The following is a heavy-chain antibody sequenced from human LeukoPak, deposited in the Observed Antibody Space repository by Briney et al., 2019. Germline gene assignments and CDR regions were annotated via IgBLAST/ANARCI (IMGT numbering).Heavy chain of an antibody. D-gene: IGHD4-11*01. CDR1: GGTFSSHA. V-gene: IGHV1-69*05. Sequence: SAKVSCKASGGTFSSHAISWVRQAPGQGLEWMGGINPIFHTPTYAKKFQGRLTITKDESMSTASMDLSSLISDDTAVYCARGRTTGEFDYWGQGTLVTVSS. J-gene: IGHJ4*02. CDR2: INPIFHTP. CDR3: ARGRTTGEFDY.